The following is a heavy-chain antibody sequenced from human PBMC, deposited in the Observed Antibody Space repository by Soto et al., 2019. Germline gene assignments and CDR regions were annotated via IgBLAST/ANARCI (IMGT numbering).Heavy chain of an antibody. CDR3: VKEMAWSISNW. Sequence: QLSESGGDLVHPGGSLRLACAASGFSFNNYAMSWVRQTPGKRLEWVSAIGGSGRKTYYADSGKGRFTISRDNSKSTLYLQMNSLRAEDTALYYCVKEMAWSISNWWGQGTPVTVSS. J-gene: IGHJ4*02. D-gene: IGHD6-6*01. CDR2: IGGSGRKT. V-gene: IGHV3-23*01. CDR1: GFSFNNYA.